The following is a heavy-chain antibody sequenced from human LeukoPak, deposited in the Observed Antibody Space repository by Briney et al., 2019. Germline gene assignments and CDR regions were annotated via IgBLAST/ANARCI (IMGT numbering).Heavy chain of an antibody. Sequence: GGSLRLSCAASGFTFSSYAMHWVRQAPGKGLEWVAVISYDGSNKYYADSVKGRFTISRDNSKNTLYLQMNSLRAEDTAVYYCARAATIDYYYYYMDVWGKGTTVTVSS. CDR1: GFTFSSYA. J-gene: IGHJ6*03. D-gene: IGHD5-12*01. CDR3: ARAATIDYYYYYMDV. V-gene: IGHV3-30-3*01. CDR2: ISYDGSNK.